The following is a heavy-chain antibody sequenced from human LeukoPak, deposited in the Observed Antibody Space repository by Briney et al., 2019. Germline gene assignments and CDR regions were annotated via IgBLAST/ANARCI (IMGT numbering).Heavy chain of an antibody. J-gene: IGHJ4*02. V-gene: IGHV1-69*01. CDR1: GGTFISYP. CDR3: ARAVSSGWTLDY. D-gene: IGHD6-19*01. Sequence: ASVKVSCKASGGTFISYPISWVRQAPGQGLAWMGGIIPMFGTTNYAQKFQGRVTITADESTSTAYMELSSLRSEDTAVYYCARAVSSGWTLDYWGQGTLVTVSS. CDR2: IIPMFGTT.